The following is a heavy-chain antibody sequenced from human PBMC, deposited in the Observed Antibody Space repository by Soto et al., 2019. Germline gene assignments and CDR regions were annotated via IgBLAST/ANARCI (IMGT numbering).Heavy chain of an antibody. J-gene: IGHJ4*02. CDR3: AHRVLRTVFGLVTTTAIYFDF. D-gene: IGHD3-3*01. V-gene: IGHV2-5*02. Sequence: QITLNESGPTQVKPRQTLTLTCTLSGFSLTSSGEGVGWIRQSPGKAPEWLALIYWDDDKRYSPSLKSRLTITKDTSKNQVVLTMADLDPADTATYYCAHRVLRTVFGLVTTTAIYFDFWGQGTPVAVSS. CDR2: IYWDDDK. CDR1: GFSLTSSGEG.